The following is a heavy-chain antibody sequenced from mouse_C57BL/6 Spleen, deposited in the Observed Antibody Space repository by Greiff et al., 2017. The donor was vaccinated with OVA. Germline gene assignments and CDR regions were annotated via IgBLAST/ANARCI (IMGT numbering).Heavy chain of an antibody. CDR3: ARERYSNYYFDY. Sequence: EVQGVESVAELVRPGASVKLSCTASGFNIKNTYMHWVKQRPEQGLEWIGRIDPANGNTKYAPKFQGKATITADTSSTTAYQQLSRLTSDDTAIDYCARERYSNYYFDYWGQGTTLTVSS. CDR2: IDPANGNT. D-gene: IGHD2-5*01. V-gene: IGHV14-3*01. J-gene: IGHJ2*01. CDR1: GFNIKNTY.